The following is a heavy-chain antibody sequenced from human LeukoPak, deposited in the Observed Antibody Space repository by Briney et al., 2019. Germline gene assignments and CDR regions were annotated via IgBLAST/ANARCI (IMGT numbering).Heavy chain of an antibody. CDR2: IYTSRST. D-gene: IGHD3-3*01. CDR3: ARDAGQVDLLEWYRFDP. CDR1: GGSISSYY. Sequence: SETLSLTCTVSGGSISSYYWRGLRQPAGKGLEWLGRIYTSRSTNYNPSLNSPVPMPVDTSKNQFSLKLSSVTAADTAVYYCARDAGQVDLLEWYRFDPWGQGTLVTVSS. J-gene: IGHJ5*02. V-gene: IGHV4-4*07.